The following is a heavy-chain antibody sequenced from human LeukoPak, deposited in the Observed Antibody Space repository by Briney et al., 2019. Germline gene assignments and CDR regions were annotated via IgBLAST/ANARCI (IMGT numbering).Heavy chain of an antibody. CDR1: GGSFSVDY. J-gene: IGHJ4*02. CDR2: INHSGST. V-gene: IGHV4-34*01. CDR3: ARNPPGFGPNFDY. D-gene: IGHD3-3*01. Sequence: SETLSLTCAAYGGSFSVDYWSWIRQPPGKGLEWIGEINHSGSTKYNPSLKSRVTISVDTSKKQFSLKLSSVTAADTAVYYCARNPPGFGPNFDYWGQGTLVTVSS.